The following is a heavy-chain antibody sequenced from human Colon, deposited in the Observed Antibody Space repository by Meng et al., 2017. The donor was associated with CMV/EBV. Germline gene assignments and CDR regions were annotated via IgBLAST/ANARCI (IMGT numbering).Heavy chain of an antibody. CDR1: GFTFSRYT. CDR2: ISSTGSFI. CDR3: AGVAYDYGDRHFAY. Sequence: CGFTFSRYTMNWVRQAPGKGLEWVSSISSTGSFIKYADSVEGRFTISRDNAKTSVYLQINSLRAEDTAVYYCAGVAYDYGDRHFAYWGQGALVTVSS. J-gene: IGHJ4*02. D-gene: IGHD4-17*01. V-gene: IGHV3-21*01.